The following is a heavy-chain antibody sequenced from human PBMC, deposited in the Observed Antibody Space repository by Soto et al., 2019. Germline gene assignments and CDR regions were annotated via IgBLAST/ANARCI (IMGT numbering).Heavy chain of an antibody. J-gene: IGHJ6*02. D-gene: IGHD5-18*01. CDR1: GGTFSSYA. V-gene: IGHV1-69*13. Sequence: ASVKVSCKASGGTFSSYAISWVRQAPGQGLEWMGGIIPIFGTANYAQKFQGRVTITADESTSTAYMELSSLRSEDTAVYYCARGYSYGYGMDVWGQGTTVTVSS. CDR3: ARGYSYGYGMDV. CDR2: IIPIFGTA.